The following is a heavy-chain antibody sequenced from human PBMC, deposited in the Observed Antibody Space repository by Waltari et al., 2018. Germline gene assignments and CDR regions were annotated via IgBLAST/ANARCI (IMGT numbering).Heavy chain of an antibody. V-gene: IGHV1-69*02. CDR2: IIRILGIA. Sequence: QVQLVQSGAEVKKPGSSVKVSCKASGGTFSSYTISWVRQAPGQGLEWMGRIIRILGIANYAQKFKGRVTITADKSTSTAYMELSSLRSEDTAVYYCAREYSSSSDFDYWGQGTLVTVS. D-gene: IGHD6-6*01. CDR3: AREYSSSSDFDY. CDR1: GGTFSSYT. J-gene: IGHJ4*02.